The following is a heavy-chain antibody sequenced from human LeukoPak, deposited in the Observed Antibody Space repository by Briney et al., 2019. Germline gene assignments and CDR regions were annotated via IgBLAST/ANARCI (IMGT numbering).Heavy chain of an antibody. CDR1: GGSISSYY. V-gene: IGHV4-59*12. Sequence: SETLSLTCTVSGGSISSYYWSWIRQPPGKGLEWIGYIYYSGSTNYNPSLKSRVTISVDTSKNQFSLKLSSVTAADTAVYYCASYGSGTYSLPFDYWGQGTLVTVSS. J-gene: IGHJ4*02. CDR2: IYYSGST. D-gene: IGHD3-10*01. CDR3: ASYGSGTYSLPFDY.